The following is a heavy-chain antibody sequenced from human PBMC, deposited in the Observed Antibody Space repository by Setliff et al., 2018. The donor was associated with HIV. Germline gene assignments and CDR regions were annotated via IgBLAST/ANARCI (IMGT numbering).Heavy chain of an antibody. CDR2: INRSGSA. J-gene: IGHJ4*02. CDR3: AKTNIPMPRSGTRLES. D-gene: IGHD2-2*02. V-gene: IGHV4-34*01. CDR1: GGSFSGHY. Sequence: SETLSLTCAVYGGSFSGHYWTWIRQPPGKGLEWIGEINRSGSANYNRSLKSRVTMSVDTSKRQFSLKLDSVTAADTATYYCAKTNIPMPRSGTRLESWGPGRLVTVSS.